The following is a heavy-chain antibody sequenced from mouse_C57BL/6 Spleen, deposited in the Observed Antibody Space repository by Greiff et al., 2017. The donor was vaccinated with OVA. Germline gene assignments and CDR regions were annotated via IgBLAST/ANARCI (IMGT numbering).Heavy chain of an antibody. D-gene: IGHD1-1*01. CDR2: ISYDGSN. J-gene: IGHJ2*01. V-gene: IGHV3-6*01. Sequence: DVKLQESGPGLVKPSQSLSLTCSVTGYSITSGYYWNWIRQFPGNKLEWMGYISYDGSNNYNPSLKNRISITRDTSKNQFFLKLNSVTTEDTATYYCARDLGDYYGSGGYDYWGQGTTLTVSS. CDR3: ARDLGDYYGSGGYDY. CDR1: GYSITSGYY.